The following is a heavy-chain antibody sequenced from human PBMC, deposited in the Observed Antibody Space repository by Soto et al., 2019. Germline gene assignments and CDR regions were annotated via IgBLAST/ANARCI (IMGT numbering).Heavy chain of an antibody. Sequence: ASGKVSCKDSGYTFTDYYIHWVQQAPGKGLERVGLVDPEDGETEYAEKFQGRVTISADESTSTAYMELRSLSAEDTAVYYCARAPAVADNWFDPWGQGNLVPGSS. CDR1: GYTFTDYY. D-gene: IGHD6-19*01. J-gene: IGHJ5*02. V-gene: IGHV1-69-2*01. CDR3: ARAPAVADNWFDP. CDR2: VDPEDGET.